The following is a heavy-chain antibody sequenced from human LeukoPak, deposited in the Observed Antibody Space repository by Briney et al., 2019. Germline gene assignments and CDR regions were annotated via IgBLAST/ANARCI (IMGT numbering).Heavy chain of an antibody. CDR1: GGSFSGYY. CDR2: INHSGST. D-gene: IGHD4-23*01. Sequence: SETLSLTCAVYGGSFSGYYWSWIRQPPGKGLEWMGEINHSGSTNYNPPLKSRVTISVDTSKNQFSLKLSSVTAADTAVYYCARGLYGGNHNDAFDIWGQGTMVTVSS. J-gene: IGHJ3*02. CDR3: ARGLYGGNHNDAFDI. V-gene: IGHV4-34*01.